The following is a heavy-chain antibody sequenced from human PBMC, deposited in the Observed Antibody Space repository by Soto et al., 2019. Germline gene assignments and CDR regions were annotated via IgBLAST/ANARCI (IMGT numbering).Heavy chain of an antibody. CDR3: ARGVYDFWSGHPKGLDY. J-gene: IGHJ4*02. Sequence: PGGSLRLSCAASGFTFSGSIMHWVRQASGKGLEWVGRIRSKANNYATAYAVSVKGRFTISRDDSGNTAYLQMNSLKTEDSAVYYCARGVYDFWSGHPKGLDYWGQGTVVTV. CDR2: IRSKANNYAT. V-gene: IGHV3-73*01. CDR1: GFTFSGSI. D-gene: IGHD3-3*01.